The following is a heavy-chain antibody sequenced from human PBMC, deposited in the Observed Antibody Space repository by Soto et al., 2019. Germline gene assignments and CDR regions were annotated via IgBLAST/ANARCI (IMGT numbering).Heavy chain of an antibody. CDR3: ATGSSGSFPS. Sequence: GGSLRLSCDASDFTFTNAWMNWVRQAPGKGLEWVGLIKSESNGGTTHYAAPVRGRFTISRDDSKNTLYLQINSLKTEDTAVYYCATGSSGSFPSWGQGTLVTVSS. CDR1: DFTFTNAW. CDR2: IKSESNGGTT. V-gene: IGHV3-15*07. J-gene: IGHJ5*02. D-gene: IGHD3-10*01.